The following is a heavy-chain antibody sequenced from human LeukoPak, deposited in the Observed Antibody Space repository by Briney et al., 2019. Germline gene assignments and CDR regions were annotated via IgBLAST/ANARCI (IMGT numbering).Heavy chain of an antibody. V-gene: IGHV4-39*07. J-gene: IGHJ6*03. D-gene: IGHD6-19*01. CDR3: ARDRCSSGWYLCGDYYYYYMDV. CDR1: GGSISSSTYY. CDR2: MYYSGST. Sequence: NTSETLSLTCTVSGGSISSSTYYWGWIRQPPGKGLEWIGSMYYSGSTFYNPSLKSRVTISVDTSKNQFSLKLSSVTAADTAVYYCARDRCSSGWYLCGDYYYYYMDVWGKGTTVTVSS.